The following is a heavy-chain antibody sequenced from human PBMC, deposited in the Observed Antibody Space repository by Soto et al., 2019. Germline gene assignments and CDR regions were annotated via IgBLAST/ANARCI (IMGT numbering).Heavy chain of an antibody. Sequence: GGSLRLSCAASGFIFTNFYMTWIRQAPGKGLELVSYISPGGDIRNYVDSVKGRFTISRDNTNRLVYLHMNSLRAEDKAVYYCTREPRITDFWGQGTLVTVSS. V-gene: IGHV3-11*01. J-gene: IGHJ4*02. D-gene: IGHD3-16*01. CDR3: TREPRITDF. CDR2: ISPGGDIR. CDR1: GFIFTNFY.